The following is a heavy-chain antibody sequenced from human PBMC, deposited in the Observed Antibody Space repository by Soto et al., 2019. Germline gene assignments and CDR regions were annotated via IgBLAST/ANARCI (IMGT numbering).Heavy chain of an antibody. V-gene: IGHV4-34*01. Sequence: QVQLQQWGAGLLKPSETLSLTCAVYGGSFSGYYWSWIRQPPGKGLEWIGEINHSGSTNYNPSLKSRVTISVDTSKNQFSLKLSSVTAADTAVYYCARGQDVHAGDTAMVNGMDVWGQGTTVTVSS. CDR3: ARGQDVHAGDTAMVNGMDV. CDR2: INHSGST. J-gene: IGHJ6*02. CDR1: GGSFSGYY. D-gene: IGHD5-18*01.